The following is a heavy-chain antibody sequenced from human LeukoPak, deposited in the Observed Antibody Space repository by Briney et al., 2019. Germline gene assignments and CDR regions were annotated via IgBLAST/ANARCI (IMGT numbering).Heavy chain of an antibody. V-gene: IGHV1-69*13. D-gene: IGHD3-3*01. Sequence: ASVKVSCKASGGTFSSYAISWVRQAPGQGLEWMGGIIPIFGTANYAQKFQGRVTITADESTSTAYMELSSLRSEDTAVYYCARAPLRFLEWGDYYYGMDVWGQGTTVTVPS. J-gene: IGHJ6*02. CDR1: GGTFSSYA. CDR3: ARAPLRFLEWGDYYYGMDV. CDR2: IIPIFGTA.